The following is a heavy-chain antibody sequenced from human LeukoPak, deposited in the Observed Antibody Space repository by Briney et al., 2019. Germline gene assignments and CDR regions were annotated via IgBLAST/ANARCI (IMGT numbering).Heavy chain of an antibody. J-gene: IGHJ3*02. CDR1: GGSISSYY. Sequence: SETLSLTCTVSGGSISSYYWSWIRQPPGRGLEWIGYIYYSGSTNYNPSLKSRVTISVDTSKNQFSLKLSSVTAADTAVYYCARGPRITMIVVVINPLVAFDIWGQGTMVTVSS. V-gene: IGHV4-59*12. D-gene: IGHD3-22*01. CDR3: ARGPRITMIVVVINPLVAFDI. CDR2: IYYSGST.